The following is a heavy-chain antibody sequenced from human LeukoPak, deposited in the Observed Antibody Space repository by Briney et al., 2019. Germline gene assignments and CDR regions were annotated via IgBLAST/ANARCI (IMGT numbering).Heavy chain of an antibody. CDR1: GFTLSSKY. CDR2: IYSGGST. D-gene: IGHD1-26*01. Sequence: GGSLRLSCADSGFTLSSKYMSWVGQAPGKGLEWVSVIYSGGSTYYADSVKGRFTISRDNSKNTLYLQMNSLRAEDTAVYYCARDGGGTLDYWGQGTLVTVSS. V-gene: IGHV3-66*01. CDR3: ARDGGGTLDY. J-gene: IGHJ4*02.